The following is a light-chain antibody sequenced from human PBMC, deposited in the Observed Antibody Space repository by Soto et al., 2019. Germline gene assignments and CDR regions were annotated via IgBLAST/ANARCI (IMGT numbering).Light chain of an antibody. CDR3: LLYCDDTGV. V-gene: IGLV7-43*01. Sequence: QAVVTQEPSLTVSPGGTVTLTCASSTGAVTSDYYANWFQQIPGQVPTTLIYSTNNRHSWTPARFSGSLLGGKAALTLSGVQPDDEADYYSLLYCDDTGVFGGGTKLTVL. J-gene: IGLJ3*02. CDR1: TGAVTSDYY. CDR2: STN.